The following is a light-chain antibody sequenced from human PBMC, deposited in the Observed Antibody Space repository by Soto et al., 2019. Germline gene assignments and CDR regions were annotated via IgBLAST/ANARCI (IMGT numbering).Light chain of an antibody. Sequence: EIVLTQSPGTLSLSPGERATLSCRASQSVSSSYLAWYQQKPGQAPRLLIYGASSRATGIPDRFSGSGSGTDFTLNISRLEPEDFAVYYCQQYGSSPRITFGQGTRLEIK. CDR2: GAS. V-gene: IGKV3-20*01. CDR3: QQYGSSPRIT. CDR1: QSVSSSY. J-gene: IGKJ5*01.